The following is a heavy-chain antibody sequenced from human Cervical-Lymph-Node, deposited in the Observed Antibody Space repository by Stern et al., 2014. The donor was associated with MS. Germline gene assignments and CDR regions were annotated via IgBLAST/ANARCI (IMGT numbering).Heavy chain of an antibody. CDR1: GYTFTSYG. J-gene: IGHJ4*02. D-gene: IGHD4-23*01. Sequence: VQLVESGAEVKKPGASVKVSCKASGYTFTSYGISWVRQAPGQGLEWMGWVSAYNGNTNYAQKLQGRVTMTTDTSTSTAYMELRSLRSDDTAVYYCARLTVEEGRWYHDFYYWGQGTLVTVSS. CDR3: ARLTVEEGRWYHDFYY. V-gene: IGHV1-18*04. CDR2: VSAYNGNT.